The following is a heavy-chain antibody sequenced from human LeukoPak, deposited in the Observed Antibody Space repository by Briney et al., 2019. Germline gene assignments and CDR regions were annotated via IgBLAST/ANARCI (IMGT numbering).Heavy chain of an antibody. CDR3: AREGLQLAKKVFDY. Sequence: PSETLSLTCTVSGGSISSGSYYWSWIRQPAGKGLEWIGRIYTSGSTNYNPSLKSRVTISVDTSKNQFSLKLSSVTAADTAVYYCAREGLQLAKKVFDYWGQGTLVTVSS. CDR1: GGSISSGSYY. D-gene: IGHD1-1*01. V-gene: IGHV4-61*02. CDR2: IYTSGST. J-gene: IGHJ4*02.